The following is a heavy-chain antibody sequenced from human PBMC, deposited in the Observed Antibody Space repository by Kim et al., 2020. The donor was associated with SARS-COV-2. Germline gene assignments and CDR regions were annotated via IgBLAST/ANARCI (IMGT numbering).Heavy chain of an antibody. V-gene: IGHV3-7*01. CDR3: ARDVVGAAKD. J-gene: IGHJ4*02. Sequence: EKYYVDSVKGRFTISRDNAKSSLYLQMNSLRAEDTAVYYCARDVVGAAKDWGQGTLVTVSS. CDR2: EK. D-gene: IGHD1-26*01.